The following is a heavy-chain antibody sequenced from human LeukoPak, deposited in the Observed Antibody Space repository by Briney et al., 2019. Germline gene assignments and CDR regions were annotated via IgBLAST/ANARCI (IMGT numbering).Heavy chain of an antibody. CDR2: FYPEHGET. CDR1: GYTLTELS. CDR3: ATRSPHSGYDSFDY. Sequence: ASVKVSCKVSGYTLTELSIHWVRQAPGRGLEWMGGFYPEHGETIYAQMIQGRVTMTEDTSADTAYIELTSLTSEDTAVYYCATRSPHSGYDSFDYWGQGTLVTVSS. J-gene: IGHJ4*02. V-gene: IGHV1-24*01. D-gene: IGHD5-12*01.